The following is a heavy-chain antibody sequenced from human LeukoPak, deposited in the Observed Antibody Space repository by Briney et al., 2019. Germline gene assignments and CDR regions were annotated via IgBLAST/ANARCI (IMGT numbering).Heavy chain of an antibody. J-gene: IGHJ4*02. D-gene: IGHD6-19*01. V-gene: IGHV3-23*01. CDR1: GFIFSNYA. CDR2: IEGGSGGA. CDR3: ARVEGAGWGCLDY. Sequence: GGSLRLSCGASGFIFSNYAMTWVRQAPGKGLEWVSSIEGGSGGAFYADSARGRFTVSRDDSKSTLYLQMSSLRVEDTAVYYCARVEGAGWGCLDYWGQGTLVTVSS.